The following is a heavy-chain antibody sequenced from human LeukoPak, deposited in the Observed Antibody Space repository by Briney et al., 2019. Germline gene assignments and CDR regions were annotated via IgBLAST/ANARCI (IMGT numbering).Heavy chain of an antibody. Sequence: ASVKVSCKASGYTFTTYGLSWVRQAPGKGLEWMGGFDPEDGETIYAQKFQGRVTMTEDTSTDTAYMELSSLRSEDTAVYYCATFYDSSGYLGPWGQGTLVTVSS. D-gene: IGHD3-22*01. CDR3: ATFYDSSGYLGP. J-gene: IGHJ5*02. V-gene: IGHV1-24*01. CDR1: GYTFTTYG. CDR2: FDPEDGET.